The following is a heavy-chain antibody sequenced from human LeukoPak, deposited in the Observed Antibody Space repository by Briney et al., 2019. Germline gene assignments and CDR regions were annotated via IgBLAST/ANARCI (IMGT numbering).Heavy chain of an antibody. CDR3: ERHRIAATGSQYYFDY. J-gene: IGHJ4*02. V-gene: IGHV4-4*07. D-gene: IGHD6-13*01. Sequence: KASETLSLTCTVSGVSISDYYWSWIRQPAGKGLEWIGRIYTSGSTNYNPSLKSRVTMSVDTSKNQFSLKLSSLTAADTAMYYCERHRIAATGSQYYFDYWGQGTLVTVSS. CDR1: GVSISDYY. CDR2: IYTSGST.